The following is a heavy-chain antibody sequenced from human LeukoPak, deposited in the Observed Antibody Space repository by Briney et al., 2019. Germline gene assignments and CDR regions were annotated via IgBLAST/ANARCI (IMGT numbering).Heavy chain of an antibody. CDR1: GFTFSSYA. CDR3: AKDGRYSSSWYEAPHFDY. J-gene: IGHJ4*02. V-gene: IGHV3-23*01. CDR2: ISGSGGST. Sequence: GGSLRLSCAASGFTFSSYAMSWVRQAPGKGLEWVSAISGSGGSTYYADSVKGRFTISRDNSKNTLYLQTNSLRAEDTAVYYCAKDGRYSSSWYEAPHFDYWGQGTLVTVSS. D-gene: IGHD6-13*01.